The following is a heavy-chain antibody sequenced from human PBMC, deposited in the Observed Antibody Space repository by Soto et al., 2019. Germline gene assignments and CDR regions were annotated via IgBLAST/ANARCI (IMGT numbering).Heavy chain of an antibody. V-gene: IGHV4-59*01. CDR2: IYYSGST. CDR3: ARALPVIAAAGTGFWFDP. D-gene: IGHD6-13*01. CDR1: GGSISSYY. Sequence: SETLSLTCTVSGGSISSYYWSWIRQPPGKGLEWIGYIYYSGSTNYNPSLKSRVTISVDTSKNQFSLKLSSVTAADTAVYYCARALPVIAAAGTGFWFDPWGQGTLVTVSS. J-gene: IGHJ5*02.